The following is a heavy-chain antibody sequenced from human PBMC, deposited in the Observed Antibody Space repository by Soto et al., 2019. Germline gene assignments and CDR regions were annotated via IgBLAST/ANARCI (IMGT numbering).Heavy chain of an antibody. D-gene: IGHD5-12*01. CDR1: GYTCTVYY. CDR2: INPNSGGT. J-gene: IGHJ5*02. CDR3: ARESLRGYSGYGGYNWFDP. Sequence: ASVKVSCKASGYTCTVYYMHWVLQAPGQGLEWMGWINPNSGGTNYAQKFQGWVTMTRDTSTSTAYMELRSLRSDDTAVYYCARESLRGYSGYGGYNWFDPWGQGTLVTVS. V-gene: IGHV1-2*04.